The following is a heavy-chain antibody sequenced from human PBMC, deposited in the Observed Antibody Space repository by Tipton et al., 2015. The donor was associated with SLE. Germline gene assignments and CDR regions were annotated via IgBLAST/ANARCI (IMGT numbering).Heavy chain of an antibody. V-gene: IGHV4-59*08. J-gene: IGHJ4*02. D-gene: IGHD1-26*01. Sequence: TLSLTCTVSTGAISIYYWSWIRQPPGKGLEWIGYIYYTGSTHYNPSLESRVTLSVDTSKNQFSLNLASVTAADTAIYYCARHSGSPYYFDVWGQGTLVTVPS. CDR3: ARHSGSPYYFDV. CDR2: IYYTGST. CDR1: TGAISIYY.